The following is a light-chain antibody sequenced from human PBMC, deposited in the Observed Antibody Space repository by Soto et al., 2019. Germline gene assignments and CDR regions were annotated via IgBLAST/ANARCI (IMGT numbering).Light chain of an antibody. CDR3: QQRSNWPST. CDR1: QSVSSY. CDR2: DAS. V-gene: IGKV3-11*01. Sequence: EIVLTQSPATLSLSPGERATLSCRASQSVSSYLAWYQQKPGQAPRLLIYDASSRATGIPARFSGSGSETDFTLTITSLEPEDFAVYYCQQRSNWPSTFGRGTKVEI. J-gene: IGKJ4*01.